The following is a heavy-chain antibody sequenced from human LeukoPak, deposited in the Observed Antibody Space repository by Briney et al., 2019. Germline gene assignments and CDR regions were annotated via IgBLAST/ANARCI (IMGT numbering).Heavy chain of an antibody. J-gene: IGHJ4*02. CDR1: GYSISSGYY. CDR3: ARDHGELAAAGTLDY. V-gene: IGHV4-38-2*02. D-gene: IGHD6-13*01. Sequence: SETLSLTCTVSGYSISSGYYWGWIRQPPGKGLEWIGNIFHSGTTYYNPSLKSRVTMSVDTSKNQFSLKLSSVTAADTAVYYCARDHGELAAAGTLDYWGQGTLVTVSS. CDR2: IFHSGTT.